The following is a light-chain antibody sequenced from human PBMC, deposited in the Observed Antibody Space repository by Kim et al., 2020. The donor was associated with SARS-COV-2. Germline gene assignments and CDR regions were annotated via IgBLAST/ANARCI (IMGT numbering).Light chain of an antibody. V-gene: IGKV3-20*01. Sequence: PGERATLSCRPSQPIANNFVAWYQQKPGQSPRLLIYDASGRATGIPDRFSGSGSLTDFTLTISRLEPEDAAVYYCQYSGSSWTFGPGTKVDIK. J-gene: IGKJ1*01. CDR1: QPIANNF. CDR2: DAS. CDR3: QYSGSSWT.